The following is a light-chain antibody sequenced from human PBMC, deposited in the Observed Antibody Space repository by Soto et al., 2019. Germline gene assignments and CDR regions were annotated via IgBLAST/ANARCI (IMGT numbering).Light chain of an antibody. CDR2: AVN. Sequence: QSALTQPPSASGSPGQSVTISCTGTSSDVGGYQYVSWYQQYPGKAPKLMIYAVNKRPPGVPDRFSGSRSGNTASLTVSGLQAEDEADYYCSSYAGSSNVFGTGTKVTVL. V-gene: IGLV2-8*01. CDR1: SSDVGGYQY. CDR3: SSYAGSSNV. J-gene: IGLJ1*01.